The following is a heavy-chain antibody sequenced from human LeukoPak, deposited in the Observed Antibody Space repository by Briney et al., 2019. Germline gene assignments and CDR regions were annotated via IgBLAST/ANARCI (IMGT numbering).Heavy chain of an antibody. D-gene: IGHD1-20*01. J-gene: IGHJ4*02. V-gene: IGHV3-23*01. CDR1: GFAFSTYA. CDR2: ISGRGVST. Sequence: GGSLRLSCAASGFAFSTYAMSWVRQAPGKGLEWVSAISGRGVSTSYADSVRGRFTISRDNSKNTLYLQMNSLRAEDTAVYYCAKAASGNWNDVSDYWGQGTLVTVSS. CDR3: AKAASGNWNDVSDY.